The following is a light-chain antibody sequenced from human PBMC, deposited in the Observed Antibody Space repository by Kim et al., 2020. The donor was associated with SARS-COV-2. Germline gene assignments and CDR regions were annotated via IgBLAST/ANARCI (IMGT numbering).Light chain of an antibody. CDR1: QSVSRSY. CDR3: QQYGSSPRT. V-gene: IGKV3-20*01. J-gene: IGKJ1*01. Sequence: SPGERAPLSCRASQSVSRSYLAWYQQKPGQAPRLLIYGASSRATGIPDRFSGSRSETDFTLTISRLEPEDFAVYYCQQYGSSPRTFGQGTKVDIK. CDR2: GAS.